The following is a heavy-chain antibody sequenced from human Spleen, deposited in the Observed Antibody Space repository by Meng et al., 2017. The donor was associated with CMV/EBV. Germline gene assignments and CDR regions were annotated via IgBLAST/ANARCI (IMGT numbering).Heavy chain of an antibody. CDR3: ATTEQLLMVYAVYGFDV. CDR2: IVVGSGHT. Sequence: SVKVSCKASGFTFSSSAVQWVRQARGQRPEWMGWIVVGSGHTKYAQKFQERVTFTSDTSTNTAYMELSNLRSEDTAVYYCATTEQLLMVYAVYGFDVWGQGTTVTVSS. V-gene: IGHV1-58*01. J-gene: IGHJ6*02. D-gene: IGHD2-8*01. CDR1: GFTFSSSA.